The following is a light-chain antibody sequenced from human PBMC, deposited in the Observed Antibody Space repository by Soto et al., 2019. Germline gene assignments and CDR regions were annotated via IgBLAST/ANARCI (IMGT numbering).Light chain of an antibody. Sequence: EIVLTQSPGTLSLSPGERATLSCRASQSVRNSYLAWYQQKPGQAPRLLIYGASGRATGIPDRFSGSGSGTDFTLTISRLEREDFAVYCCQQYGSSPYTFGQGTKLEI. J-gene: IGKJ2*01. CDR1: QSVRNSY. CDR3: QQYGSSPYT. V-gene: IGKV3-20*01. CDR2: GAS.